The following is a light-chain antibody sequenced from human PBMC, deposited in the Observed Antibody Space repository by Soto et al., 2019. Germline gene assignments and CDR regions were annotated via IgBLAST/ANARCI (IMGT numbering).Light chain of an antibody. V-gene: IGKV3-15*01. CDR2: GTS. J-gene: IGKJ2*01. CDR3: QQYNKWPYT. Sequence: EIVMTQSPVALSVSPGERAALSCRASQSVGRNFAWYQQRPGQAPRVLIYGTSTRATGVPARFSGSGSGTDFTLPISSLQSEDFAVYYCQQYNKWPYTFGQGTRLEIK. CDR1: QSVGRN.